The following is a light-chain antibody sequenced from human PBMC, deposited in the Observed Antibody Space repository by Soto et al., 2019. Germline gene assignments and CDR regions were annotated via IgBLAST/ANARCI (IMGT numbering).Light chain of an antibody. CDR3: QQRSNWPPIT. V-gene: IGKV3-11*01. CDR1: QSIGSN. J-gene: IGKJ5*01. Sequence: EIVMTQSPATLSVSPGERATLSCRASQSIGSNLAWYQQKPGQAPRLVIYASSIRASDFPARFSGSGSGTDFTLTISSVEPEDFAVYYCQQRSNWPPITFGQGTRLEIK. CDR2: ASS.